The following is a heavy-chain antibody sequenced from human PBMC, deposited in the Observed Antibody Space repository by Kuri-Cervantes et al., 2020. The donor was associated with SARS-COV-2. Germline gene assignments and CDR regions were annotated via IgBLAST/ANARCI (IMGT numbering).Heavy chain of an antibody. CDR2: IRSSSSYI. V-gene: IGHV3-21*01. CDR1: GFTFSSYS. J-gene: IGHJ6*03. D-gene: IGHD4-11*01. CDR3: AREGHDYSNLRTPYYYYYYMDV. Sequence: ETLSLTCAASGFTFSSYSMNWVRQAPGKGLEWVSSIRSSSSYIYYADSVKGRFTISRDNAKNSLYLQMNSLRAEDTAVYYCAREGHDYSNLRTPYYYYYYMDVWGKGTTVTVSS.